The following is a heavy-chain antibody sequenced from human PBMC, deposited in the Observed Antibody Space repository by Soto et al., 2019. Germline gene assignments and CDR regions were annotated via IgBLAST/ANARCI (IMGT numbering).Heavy chain of an antibody. D-gene: IGHD6-25*01. J-gene: IGHJ4*02. CDR2: IYYSGST. Sequence: QLQLQESGPGLVKPSETLSLTCTVSGGSISSSSYYWGWIRQPPGKVLEWIGSIYYSGSTYYNPSLKSRVTISVDTSKNQFSLKLSSVTAADTAVYYCARHQGLRSPEGPFDYWGQGTLVTVSS. V-gene: IGHV4-39*01. CDR1: GGSISSSSYY. CDR3: ARHQGLRSPEGPFDY.